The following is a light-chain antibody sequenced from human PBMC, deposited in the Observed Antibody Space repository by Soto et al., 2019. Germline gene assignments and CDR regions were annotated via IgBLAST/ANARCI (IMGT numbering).Light chain of an antibody. Sequence: ILMTQSPATLSVSPGERSTLSCRASQSVSSNLAWYQQKPCQAPRLLIYGASTRATGIPARFSGSGSGTEFTLTISSLQSEDFAVYYCQQYNNWPRTFGQGTKVDIK. CDR3: QQYNNWPRT. V-gene: IGKV3-15*01. CDR1: QSVSSN. CDR2: GAS. J-gene: IGKJ1*01.